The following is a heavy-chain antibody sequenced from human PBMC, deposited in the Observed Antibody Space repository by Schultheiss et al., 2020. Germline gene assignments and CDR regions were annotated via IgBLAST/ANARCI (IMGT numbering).Heavy chain of an antibody. V-gene: IGHV3-13*01. Sequence: GGSLRLSCAASGFTFSNYDMHWVRRVSGKGLEWVSYIGTSGDTQYADSVKGRFTISRENAKNSLYLQMNSLRAEDTAVYYCGRTGGGDYVGAFDIWGQGTMVTVSS. J-gene: IGHJ3*02. D-gene: IGHD4-17*01. CDR1: GFTFSNYD. CDR2: IGTSGDT. CDR3: GRTGGGDYVGAFDI.